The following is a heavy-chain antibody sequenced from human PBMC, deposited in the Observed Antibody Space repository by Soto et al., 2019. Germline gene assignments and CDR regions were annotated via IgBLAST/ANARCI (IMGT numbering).Heavy chain of an antibody. CDR1: GFTFDDYA. CDR2: ISWNSGSI. V-gene: IGHV3-9*01. Sequence: PGGSLRLSCAASGFTFDDYAMHWVRQAPGKGLEWVSGISWNSGSIGYADSVKGRFTISRDNAKNSLYLQMNSLRAEDTALYYCAKDPHTPTPRSFSDYWGQGTLVTVSS. CDR3: AKDPHTPTPRSFSDY. J-gene: IGHJ4*02. D-gene: IGHD4-17*01.